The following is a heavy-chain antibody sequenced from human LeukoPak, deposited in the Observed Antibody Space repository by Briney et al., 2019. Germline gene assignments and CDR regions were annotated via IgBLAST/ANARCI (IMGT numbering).Heavy chain of an antibody. CDR2: IYYSGST. Sequence: SETLSLTCTVSGGSISSYYWSWIRQPPGKGLEWIGYIYYSGSTNYNPSLKSRVTISVDTSKNQLSLKLSSVTAADTAVYYCARGRYGDYVGYFDLWSRGTLVTVSS. J-gene: IGHJ2*01. V-gene: IGHV4-59*01. CDR3: ARGRYGDYVGYFDL. CDR1: GGSISSYY. D-gene: IGHD4-17*01.